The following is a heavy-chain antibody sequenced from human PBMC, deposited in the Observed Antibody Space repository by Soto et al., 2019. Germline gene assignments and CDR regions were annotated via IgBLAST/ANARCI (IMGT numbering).Heavy chain of an antibody. J-gene: IGHJ4*02. V-gene: IGHV3-48*01. Sequence: TGGSPRLSCAAPGFTFSSYSMNWGRPAPGEGLEWGSYISSSSSTIYYADSVKGRFTISRDNAKNSLYLQMNSLRTEDTAVYYCTRRRCTNGVCYTDYWGQGTLVTVSS. CDR3: TRRRCTNGVCYTDY. CDR2: ISSSSSTI. CDR1: GFTFSSYS. D-gene: IGHD2-8*01.